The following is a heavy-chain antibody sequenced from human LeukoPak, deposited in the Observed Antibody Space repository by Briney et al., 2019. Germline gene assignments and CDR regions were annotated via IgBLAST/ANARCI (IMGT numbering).Heavy chain of an antibody. J-gene: IGHJ4*02. D-gene: IGHD1-26*01. CDR3: ALGVGATDFDY. V-gene: IGHV1-2*06. CDR2: INVKSGAT. Sequence: ASVKVSCKASVHTFIDYYFNWVRQAPGQGPEWMGRINVKSGATDYAQKFQGRVTVTRDTSISTAYMELSSLRSDDTAVYYCALGVGATDFDYWGQGTLVTVSS. CDR1: VHTFIDYY.